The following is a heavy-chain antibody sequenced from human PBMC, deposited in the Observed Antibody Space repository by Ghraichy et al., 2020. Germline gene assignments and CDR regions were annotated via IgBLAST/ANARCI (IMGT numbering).Heavy chain of an antibody. D-gene: IGHD1-14*01. V-gene: IGHV3-53*01. Sequence: GESLNISCAASGFTVSSNYMSWVRQAPGKGLEWVSVIYSGGATHYVDSVKGRFTISRDNSKNTLHLQMNSLRAEDTAVYYCARGARETGKQEPFDNWGQG. CDR2: IYSGGAT. J-gene: IGHJ4*02. CDR1: GFTVSSNY. CDR3: ARGARETGKQEPFDN.